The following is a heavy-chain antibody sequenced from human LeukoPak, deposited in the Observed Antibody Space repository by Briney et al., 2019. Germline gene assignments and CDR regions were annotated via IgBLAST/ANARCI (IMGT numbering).Heavy chain of an antibody. CDR3: ARLAAAAGFFDP. D-gene: IGHD6-13*01. Sequence: SETLSLTCTVSGGSISSYYWSWIRQPAGKGLEWIGRIYTSGSTNYNPSLKSRVTMSVDTSKNQSSLKLSSVTAADTAVYYCARLAAAAGFFDPWGQGTLVTVSS. V-gene: IGHV4-4*07. CDR2: IYTSGST. CDR1: GGSISSYY. J-gene: IGHJ5*02.